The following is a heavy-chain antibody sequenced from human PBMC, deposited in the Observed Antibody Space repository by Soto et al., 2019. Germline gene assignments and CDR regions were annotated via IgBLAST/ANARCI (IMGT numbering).Heavy chain of an antibody. CDR2: ISGYNGDT. J-gene: IGHJ6*02. CDR3: ARASLTIFGAPYGMDV. CDR1: GYPFTRYS. V-gene: IGHV1-18*04. Sequence: ASVKVSCKASGYPFTRYSIRWVRQAPEQGLEWMGWISGYNGDTEYSKNFQGRLTMTKDTSTTTASMKLTSLRSDDTAVYYCARASLTIFGAPYGMDVWGQGTSVTVSS. D-gene: IGHD3-3*01.